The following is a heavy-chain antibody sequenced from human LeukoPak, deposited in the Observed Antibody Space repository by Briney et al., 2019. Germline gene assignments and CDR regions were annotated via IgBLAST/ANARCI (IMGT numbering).Heavy chain of an antibody. V-gene: IGHV3-74*01. CDR1: GFTFSNCW. J-gene: IGHJ6*02. Sequence: GGSLRLSCAASGFTFSNCWMHWVRQAPGKGLEWVSRIESDGSRTRYADSVKGRFTISRDNAKNTLYLQMNSLSAEDTAVYYCARDTYYYNSSAFYHYYYGMDVWGQGTTVTVSS. D-gene: IGHD3-22*01. CDR3: ARDTYYYNSSAFYHYYYGMDV. CDR2: IESDGSRT.